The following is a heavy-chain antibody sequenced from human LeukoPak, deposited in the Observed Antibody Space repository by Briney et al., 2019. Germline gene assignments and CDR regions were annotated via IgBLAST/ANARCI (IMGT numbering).Heavy chain of an antibody. CDR2: ISSSSSYI. V-gene: IGHV3-21*01. CDR1: GFTVSGNY. Sequence: PGGSLRLSCAASGFTVSGNYMSWVRQAPGKGLEWVSSISSSSSYIYYADSVKGRFTISRDNAKNSLYLQMNSLRAEDTAVYYCARGRENYYDSSGYARWGQGTLVTVSS. D-gene: IGHD3-22*01. CDR3: ARGRENYYDSSGYAR. J-gene: IGHJ4*02.